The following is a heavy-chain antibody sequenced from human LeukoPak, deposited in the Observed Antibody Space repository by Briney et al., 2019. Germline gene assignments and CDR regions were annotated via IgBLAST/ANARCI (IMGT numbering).Heavy chain of an antibody. Sequence: PSETLSLTCTVSGGSISSYYWSWIRQPPGKGLEWIGYIYYSGSTNYNPSLKSRVTISVDTSKNQFSLKLSSVTAADTAVYYCARQGIAAAGRIPNYYYYMDVWGKGTTVTISS. V-gene: IGHV4-59*08. CDR1: GGSISSYY. D-gene: IGHD6-13*01. CDR3: ARQGIAAAGRIPNYYYYMDV. J-gene: IGHJ6*03. CDR2: IYYSGST.